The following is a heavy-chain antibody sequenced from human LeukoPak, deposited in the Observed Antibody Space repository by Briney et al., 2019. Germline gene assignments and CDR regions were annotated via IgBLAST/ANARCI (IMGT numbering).Heavy chain of an antibody. J-gene: IGHJ4*02. D-gene: IGHD3-3*01. CDR1: GFTFINAW. CDR3: TTIDDFWSGYSSDYFDY. V-gene: IGHV3-15*01. Sequence: GVSLRLSCAASGFTFINAWLTWVRQAPGKGLEWVGRIKSKTYGGTTDYAAPVKGRFTISRNDSKNTLYLQMNSLKTEDTAVYYCTTIDDFWSGYSSDYFDYWGQGTVVTVSS. CDR2: IKSKTYGGTT.